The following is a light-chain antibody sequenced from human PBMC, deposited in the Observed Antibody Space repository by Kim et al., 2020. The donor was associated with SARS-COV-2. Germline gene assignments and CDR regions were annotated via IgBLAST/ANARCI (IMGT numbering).Light chain of an antibody. CDR1: SLRSYY. CDR3: NSRDSSGNLLDRV. J-gene: IGLJ3*02. Sequence: GQTVRITCQGDSLRSYYASSYQQQPGPAPVLVIYGKNNRPSGIPDRFSGSSSGNTASLTITGAQAEDEADYYCNSRDSSGNLLDRVFGGGTQLTVL. V-gene: IGLV3-19*01. CDR2: GKN.